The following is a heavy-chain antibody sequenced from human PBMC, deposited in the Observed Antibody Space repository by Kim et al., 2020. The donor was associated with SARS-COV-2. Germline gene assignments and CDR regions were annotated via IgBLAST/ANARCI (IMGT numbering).Heavy chain of an antibody. CDR2: ISYDGSNK. CDR3: ARGGGSGSYYKVYFDY. CDR1: GFTFSSYA. V-gene: IGHV3-30*04. J-gene: IGHJ4*02. Sequence: GGSLRLSCAASGFTFSSYAMHWVRQAPGKGLEWVAVISYDGSNKYYADSVKGRFTISRDNSKNTLYLQMNSLRAEDTAVYYCARGGGSGSYYKVYFDYWGQGTLVTVSS. D-gene: IGHD3-10*01.